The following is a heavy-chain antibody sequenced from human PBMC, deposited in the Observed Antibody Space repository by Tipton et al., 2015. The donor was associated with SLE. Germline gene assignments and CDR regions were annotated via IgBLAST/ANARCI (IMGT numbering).Heavy chain of an antibody. D-gene: IGHD2-8*02. CDR2: IYYSGST. CDR1: GGSISSYY. CDR3: GGWWHDAFDI. V-gene: IGHV4-59*01. J-gene: IGHJ3*02. Sequence: TLSLTCTVSGGSISSYYWRWIRQPPGKGLEWIGYIYYSGSTNYNPSLKSRVTISVDTSKNQFSLKLSSVTAADTAVYYCGGWWHDAFDIWGQGTRVTASS.